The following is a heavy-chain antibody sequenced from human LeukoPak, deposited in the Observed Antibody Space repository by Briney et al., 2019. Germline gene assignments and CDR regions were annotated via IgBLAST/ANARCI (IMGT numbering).Heavy chain of an antibody. CDR1: GDSIGDSPYY. CDR2: VFHTGNT. D-gene: IGHD1-1*01. V-gene: IGHV4-39*01. Sequence: SETLSLTCSVSGDSIGDSPYYWAWNRQPPGRGPEWIGSVFHTGNTYYNPSLKSRVTIGADTSKNQFSLKLTSVTAADTAVYYCARRWTTSATSWFDPWGPGIVVTVSS. J-gene: IGHJ5*02. CDR3: ARRWTTSATSWFDP.